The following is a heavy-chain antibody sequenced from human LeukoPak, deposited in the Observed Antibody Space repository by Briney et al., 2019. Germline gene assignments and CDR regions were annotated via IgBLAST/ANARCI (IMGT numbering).Heavy chain of an antibody. CDR3: ARPLIGSGSYNY. Sequence: GASVKVSCKASGYTFTGYYMHWVRQAPGQGLEWMGWINPNSGGTNYAQRFQGRVTMTRDTSISTAYMELSRLRSDDTAVYYCARPLIGSGSYNYWGQGTLVTVSS. J-gene: IGHJ4*02. CDR1: GYTFTGYY. CDR2: INPNSGGT. D-gene: IGHD3-10*01. V-gene: IGHV1-2*02.